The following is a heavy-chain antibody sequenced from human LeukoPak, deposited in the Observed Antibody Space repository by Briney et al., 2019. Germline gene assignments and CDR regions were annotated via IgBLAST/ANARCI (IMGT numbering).Heavy chain of an antibody. V-gene: IGHV4-59*08. J-gene: IGHJ5*02. CDR3: ASSTVTTGFWFDP. D-gene: IGHD4-17*01. Sequence: PSETLSLTCTVSGGSISSYYWSWIRQPPGKGLEWIGYIYYSGSTNYNPSLKSRVTISVDTSKNQFSLKLSSVTAADTAVYYCASSTVTTGFWFDPWGQGTLVTVSS. CDR1: GGSISSYY. CDR2: IYYSGST.